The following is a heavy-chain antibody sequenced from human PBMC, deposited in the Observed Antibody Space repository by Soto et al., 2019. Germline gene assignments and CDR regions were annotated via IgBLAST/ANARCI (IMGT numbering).Heavy chain of an antibody. CDR2: IWYDGSNK. Sequence: GGSLRLSCAASGFTFSSYGMHWVRQAPGKGLEWVAVIWYDGSNKYYADSVKGRFTISRDNSKNTLYLQMNSLRAEDTAVYYCARDHRTYYYDSSGSDFAYWGQGTLVTVSS. CDR1: GFTFSSYG. J-gene: IGHJ4*02. CDR3: ARDHRTYYYDSSGSDFAY. D-gene: IGHD3-22*01. V-gene: IGHV3-33*01.